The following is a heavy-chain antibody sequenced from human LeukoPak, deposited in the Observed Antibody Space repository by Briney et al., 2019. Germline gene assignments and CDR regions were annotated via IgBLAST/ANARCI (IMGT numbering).Heavy chain of an antibody. Sequence: SVKVSCKASGGSFGRYAISWVRQAPGQGLEWMGGIIPIFGTANYAQKFQGRVTITADESTRTAYMELRTLRSEDTAIYYCARGSGETGGYYYVYWGRGTPVTVSS. CDR2: IIPIFGTA. CDR1: GGSFGRYA. V-gene: IGHV1-69*13. D-gene: IGHD3-22*01. CDR3: ARGSGETGGYYYVY. J-gene: IGHJ4*02.